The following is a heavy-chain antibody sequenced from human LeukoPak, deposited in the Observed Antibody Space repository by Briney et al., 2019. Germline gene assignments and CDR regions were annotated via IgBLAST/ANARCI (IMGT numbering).Heavy chain of an antibody. Sequence: PGGSLRLSCAASGFTVSSNYMSWVRQAPGKGLEWVSAISGSGGSTYYADSVKGRFTISRDNSKNTLYLQMNSLRAEDTAVYYCAKGLSGFGRSIAVAGTWGQGTLVTVSS. D-gene: IGHD6-19*01. V-gene: IGHV3-23*01. CDR2: ISGSGGST. CDR1: GFTVSSNY. J-gene: IGHJ4*02. CDR3: AKGLSGFGRSIAVAGT.